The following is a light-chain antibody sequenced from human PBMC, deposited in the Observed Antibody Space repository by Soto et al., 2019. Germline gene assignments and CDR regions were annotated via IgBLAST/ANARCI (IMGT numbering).Light chain of an antibody. CDR3: QQYNNWPLT. V-gene: IGKV3-11*01. CDR2: DAS. J-gene: IGKJ4*01. Sequence: EIVLTQSPATLSLSPGERATLSCRASQSVRSYLAWYQQKPGQAPGLLIFDASNRATGVPARFSGSGSGTDFTLTISSLQSEDFAVYYCQQYNNWPLTFGGGTKV. CDR1: QSVRSY.